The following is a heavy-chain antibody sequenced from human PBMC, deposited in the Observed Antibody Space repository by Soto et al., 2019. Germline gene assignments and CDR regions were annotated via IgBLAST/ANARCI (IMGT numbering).Heavy chain of an antibody. CDR3: ARDQLSGSYDAAFDY. J-gene: IGHJ4*02. Sequence: EVQLVESGGGLVQPGGSLRLSCAASGFTFSSYSMNWVRQAPGKGLEWVSYISSSSSTIYYADSVKGRFTISRDNAKNPLYLQMNSLRDEDTAVYYCARDQLSGSYDAAFDYWGQGTLVTVSS. CDR2: ISSSSSTI. V-gene: IGHV3-48*02. CDR1: GFTFSSYS. D-gene: IGHD1-26*01.